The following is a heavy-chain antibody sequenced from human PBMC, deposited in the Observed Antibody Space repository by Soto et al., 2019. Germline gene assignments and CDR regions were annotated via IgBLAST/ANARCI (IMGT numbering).Heavy chain of an antibody. CDR1: GFTFSDFG. J-gene: IGHJ4*01. CDR2: VNNDGRNT. V-gene: IGHV3-23*01. CDR3: AKDAGNEESLFDY. Sequence: EVQLLESGGDLVQSGGSLRLSCEASGFTFSDFGMSWVRQIPGKGLEWVSTVNNDGRNTHYADSVEGRFTISRDNSKNTLYLQMGSLRAEDTAIYYCAKDAGNEESLFDYWGHGTLVTFSS.